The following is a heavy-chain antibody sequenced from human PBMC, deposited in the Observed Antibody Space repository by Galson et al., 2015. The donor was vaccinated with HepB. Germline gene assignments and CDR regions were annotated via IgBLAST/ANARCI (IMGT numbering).Heavy chain of an antibody. V-gene: IGHV3-30*03. D-gene: IGHD6-13*01. J-gene: IGHJ5*02. CDR1: GFTFSSYG. CDR3: ARETPGIAAASRWFDP. CDR2: ISYDGSNK. Sequence: SLRLSCAASGFTFSSYGMHWVRQAPGKGLEWVAVISYDGSNKYYADSVKGRFTISRDNSKNTLYLQMNSLRAEDTAVYYCARETPGIAAASRWFDPWGQGPLVTVS.